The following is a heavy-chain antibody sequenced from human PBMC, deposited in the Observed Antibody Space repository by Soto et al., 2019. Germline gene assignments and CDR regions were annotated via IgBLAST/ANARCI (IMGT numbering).Heavy chain of an antibody. D-gene: IGHD6-13*01. J-gene: IGHJ6*02. CDR1: GYTFTSYY. Sequence: QVQLVQSGAEVKKPGASVKVSCKASGYTFTSYYMHWVRQAPGQGLEWMGIINPSGGSTSYAQKLQGRVTMTRNTYTSTVYMELSSLRSEDTAVYYCARDPRQSSSRAYGMDVWGQGTKVTVSS. V-gene: IGHV1-46*01. CDR3: ARDPRQSSSRAYGMDV. CDR2: INPSGGST.